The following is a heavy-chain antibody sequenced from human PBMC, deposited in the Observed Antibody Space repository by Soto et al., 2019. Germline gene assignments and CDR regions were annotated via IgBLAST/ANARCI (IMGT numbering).Heavy chain of an antibody. J-gene: IGHJ4*02. V-gene: IGHV3-7*02. D-gene: IGHD3-16*01. CDR2: IKQDGTSK. CDR3: ARLRFILTERDFDS. CDR1: GFTFTSYW. Sequence: EVQLVESGGGLVQPGGSLRLSCEASGFTFTSYWMSWVRQAPGKGLEWVANIKQDGTSKYYADSVKGRFTVSRDNAKSSVHLQMDSLRDDDTAVYRCARLRFILTERDFDSWGQETLVTVSS.